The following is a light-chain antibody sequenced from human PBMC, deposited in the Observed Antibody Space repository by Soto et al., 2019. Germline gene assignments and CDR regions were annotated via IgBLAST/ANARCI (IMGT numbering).Light chain of an antibody. V-gene: IGLV4-69*01. CDR2: LNNDGSH. Sequence: QPVLTQSPSASASLGASVKLTCTLSNGHSSYAIAWHQKQPGKGPRYLMDLNNDGSHTKGDGIPDRFSGSSSGADRYLIISSLHSEDEADYYCQTWGTGFQFFGGGTKVSVL. CDR1: NGHSSYA. CDR3: QTWGTGFQF. J-gene: IGLJ2*01.